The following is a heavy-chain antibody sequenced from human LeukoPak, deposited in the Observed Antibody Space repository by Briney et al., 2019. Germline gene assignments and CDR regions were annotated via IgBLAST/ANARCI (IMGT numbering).Heavy chain of an antibody. V-gene: IGHV3-7*01. J-gene: IGHJ4*02. CDR2: IKQDGSEK. CDR3: ARRVGKWLRFNYFDY. Sequence: PGGSLRLSCAASGFTFSDYYMSWIRQAPGKGLEWVANIKQDGSEKYYVDSVKGRFTISRDNAKNSLYLQMNSLRAEDTAVYYCARRVGKWLRFNYFDYWGQGTLVTVSS. CDR1: GFTFSDYY. D-gene: IGHD5-12*01.